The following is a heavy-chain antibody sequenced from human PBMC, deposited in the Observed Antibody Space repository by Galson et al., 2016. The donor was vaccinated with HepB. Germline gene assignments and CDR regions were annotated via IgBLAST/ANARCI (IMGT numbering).Heavy chain of an antibody. Sequence: SLRLSCAASGFTFSSYWMTWVRQAPGKGLEWVANIKQDGIEKYHVDSVKGRFTISRDNAKNSLYLQRNSLRAEDTAVYYCARDSGFCSGGSCYGDAVDIWGQGTMVTVSS. V-gene: IGHV3-7*01. J-gene: IGHJ3*02. D-gene: IGHD2-15*01. CDR2: IKQDGIEK. CDR3: ARDSGFCSGGSCYGDAVDI. CDR1: GFTFSSYW.